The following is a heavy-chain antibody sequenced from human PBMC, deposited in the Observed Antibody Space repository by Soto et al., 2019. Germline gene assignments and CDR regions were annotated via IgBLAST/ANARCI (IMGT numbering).Heavy chain of an antibody. V-gene: IGHV3-23*04. CDR3: AKAFCDAAICFPWES. Sequence: EVHLVQSGGGLVQPGESLSLSCVASGFTFNDYAMHWVRQTPGKGLEWVAAISNRGSSAYYADSVTGRFTISRDKSTKTLSLHMHTLRVEDTAVYFCAKAFCDAAICFPWESRGQGTPVGVSP. J-gene: IGHJ4*02. CDR1: GFTFNDYA. CDR2: ISNRGSSA. D-gene: IGHD2-21*01.